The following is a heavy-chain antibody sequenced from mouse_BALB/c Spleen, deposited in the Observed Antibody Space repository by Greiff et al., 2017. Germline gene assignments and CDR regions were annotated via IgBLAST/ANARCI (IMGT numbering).Heavy chain of an antibody. Sequence: DVMLVESGGGLVKPGGSLKLSCAASGFTFSDYYMYWVRQTPEKRLEWVATISDGGSYTYYPDSVKGRFTISRDNAKNNLYLQMSSLKSEDTAMYYCARDATTVVATRYFDYWGQGTTLTVSS. CDR2: ISDGGSYT. CDR1: GFTFSDYY. V-gene: IGHV5-4*02. J-gene: IGHJ2*01. CDR3: ARDATTVVATRYFDY. D-gene: IGHD1-1*01.